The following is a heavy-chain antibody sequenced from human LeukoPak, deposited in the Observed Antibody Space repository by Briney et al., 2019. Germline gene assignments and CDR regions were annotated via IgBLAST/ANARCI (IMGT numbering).Heavy chain of an antibody. J-gene: IGHJ2*01. Sequence: GASVKVSCKASGYTFTNYDINWVRQATGQGLEWMGWMNPNSGNTGYVQKFQGRVTITRNTSISTAYMELSSLRSEDTAVYYCARENPYYYDSSGYRANWYFDLWGRGTLVTVSS. V-gene: IGHV1-8*03. CDR2: MNPNSGNT. D-gene: IGHD3-22*01. CDR3: ARENPYYYDSSGYRANWYFDL. CDR1: GYTFTNYD.